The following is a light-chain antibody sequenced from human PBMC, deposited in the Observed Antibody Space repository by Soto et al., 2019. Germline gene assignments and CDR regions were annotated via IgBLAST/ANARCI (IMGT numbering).Light chain of an antibody. CDR1: QSISSW. CDR3: QQYNSYYGK. CDR2: KAS. V-gene: IGKV1-5*03. J-gene: IGKJ1*01. Sequence: DIQMTQSPSTLSASVGDRVTITCRASQSISSWLAWYQQKPGKAPKLLIYKASSLESGVPSRFSGSGSGTEFTLTISSLQPDDFETYYCQQYNSYYGKFGQGTKADI.